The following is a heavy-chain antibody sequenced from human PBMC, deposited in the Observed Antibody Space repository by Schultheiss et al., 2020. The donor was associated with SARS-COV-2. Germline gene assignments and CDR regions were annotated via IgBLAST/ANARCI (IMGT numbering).Heavy chain of an antibody. J-gene: IGHJ6*02. Sequence: GESLKISCAASGFTFSSYAMHWVRQAPGKGLEWVAVIWYDGSNKYYADSVKGRFTISRDNSKNTLYLQMNSLRAEDTAVYYCARDAVRVNRATIPYYYYGMDVWGQGTTVTVSS. V-gene: IGHV3-33*08. CDR3: ARDAVRVNRATIPYYYYGMDV. CDR2: IWYDGSNK. CDR1: GFTFSSYA. D-gene: IGHD5-12*01.